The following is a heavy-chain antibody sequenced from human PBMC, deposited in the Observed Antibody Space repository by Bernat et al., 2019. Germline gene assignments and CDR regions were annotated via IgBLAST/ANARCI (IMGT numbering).Heavy chain of an antibody. J-gene: IGHJ6*03. CDR3: ARSPAPGGSSSSGYNYYHMDV. CDR2: TRNKANSYPT. CDR1: GFSFSDHY. Sequence: EVQVVESGGGLVQPGGSLRLSCAVSGFSFSDHYMEWVRQAPGKGLEWVGRTRNKANSYPTKYAASGKGRLTISKDDSKKSLYLQMNSLKTEDTAVYYCARSPAPGGSSSSGYNYYHMDVWGKGTMVTVS. V-gene: IGHV3-72*01. D-gene: IGHD6-6*01.